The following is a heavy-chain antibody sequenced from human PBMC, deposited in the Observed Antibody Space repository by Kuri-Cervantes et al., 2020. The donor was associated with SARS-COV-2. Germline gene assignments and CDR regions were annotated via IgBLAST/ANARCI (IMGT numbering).Heavy chain of an antibody. Sequence: GGSLRLSCKASGYTFTGYYMYWVRQAPGQGLEWMGWINPNSGCTNYAQKFQGWVTMTRDTSISTAYMELSRLRSDDTAVYYCARDLLRGYSYGFFGMDVWGQGTTVTVSS. CDR3: ARDLLRGYSYGFFGMDV. D-gene: IGHD5-18*01. CDR1: GYTFTGYY. CDR2: INPNSGCT. V-gene: IGHV1-2*04. J-gene: IGHJ6*02.